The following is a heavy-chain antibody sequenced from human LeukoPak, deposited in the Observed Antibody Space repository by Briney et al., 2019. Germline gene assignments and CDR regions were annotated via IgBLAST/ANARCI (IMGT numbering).Heavy chain of an antibody. V-gene: IGHV4-59*01. J-gene: IGHJ4*02. CDR2: IYQSGNT. Sequence: SDTLSLTCTVSGDSIRNFYWNWIRQSPGKGLEWIGYIYQSGNTNYNPSLKSRLTMSIDTSKNQFSLNLNSVTAADTAVYYCARGNYGSGSYYVVDFDYWGQGTLVTVSS. CDR3: ARGNYGSGSYYVVDFDY. D-gene: IGHD3-10*01. CDR1: GDSIRNFY.